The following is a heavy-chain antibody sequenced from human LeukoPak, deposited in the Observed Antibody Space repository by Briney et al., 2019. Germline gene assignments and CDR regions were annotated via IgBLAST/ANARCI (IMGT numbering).Heavy chain of an antibody. D-gene: IGHD3-3*01. CDR1: GFTFSSYG. CDR2: IWYDGSNK. J-gene: IGHJ4*02. Sequence: GRSLRLSCAASGFTFSSYGMHWVRQAPGKGLEWVAVIWYDGSNKYYADSVKGRFTISRDNSKNTLYLQMNSLRAEDTAVYYCAKARNPTIFGLSADYWGQGTLVTVSS. V-gene: IGHV3-33*06. CDR3: AKARNPTIFGLSADY.